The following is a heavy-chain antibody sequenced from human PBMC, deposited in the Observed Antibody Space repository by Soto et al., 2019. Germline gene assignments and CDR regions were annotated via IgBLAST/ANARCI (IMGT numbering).Heavy chain of an antibody. D-gene: IGHD3-22*01. CDR2: TYYRSKWYN. CDR3: AREAYYYDSSGYLSPLYAFDI. J-gene: IGHJ3*02. CDR1: GDSVSSNSAA. V-gene: IGHV6-1*01. Sequence: PSQTLSLTCVISGDSVSSNSAAWNWIRQSPSRGLEWLGRTYYRSKWYNDYAVSVKSRITINPDTSKNQFSLQLNSVTPEDTAVYYCAREAYYYDSSGYLSPLYAFDIWGQGTMVTVSS.